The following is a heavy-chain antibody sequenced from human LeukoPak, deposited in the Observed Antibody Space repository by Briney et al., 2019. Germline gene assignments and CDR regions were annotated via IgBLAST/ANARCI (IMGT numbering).Heavy chain of an antibody. V-gene: IGHV3-30*18. CDR3: AKSPYYYYGMDV. CDR1: GFTFSSYS. Sequence: GGSLRLSCAASGFTFSSYSMNWVRQAPGKGLEWVAVISYDGSKKYYADSVKGRFTISRDNSKNTLYLQMNSLRAEDTAVYYCAKSPYYYYGMDVWGQGTTVTVSS. J-gene: IGHJ6*02. CDR2: ISYDGSKK.